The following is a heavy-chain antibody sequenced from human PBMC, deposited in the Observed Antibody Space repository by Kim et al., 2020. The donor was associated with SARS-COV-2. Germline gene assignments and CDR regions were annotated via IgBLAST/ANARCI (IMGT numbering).Heavy chain of an antibody. J-gene: IGHJ4*02. CDR1: GGSISSGGYY. Sequence: SETLSLTCTVSGGSISSGGYYWSWIRQHPGKGLEWIGYIYYSGSTYYNPSLKSRVTISVDTSKNQFSLKLSSVTAADTAVYYCARASITMVRGVHRPPFDYWGQGTLVTVSS. CDR2: IYYSGST. D-gene: IGHD3-10*01. CDR3: ARASITMVRGVHRPPFDY. V-gene: IGHV4-31*03.